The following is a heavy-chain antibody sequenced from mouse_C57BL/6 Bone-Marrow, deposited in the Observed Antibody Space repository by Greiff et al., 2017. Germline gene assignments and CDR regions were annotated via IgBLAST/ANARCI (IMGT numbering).Heavy chain of an antibody. CDR2: LDPSASSP. V-gene: IGHV1-59*01. Sequence: QVQLQQPGAELVRPGTSVKLSCKASGYTFTSYWMHWVKQRPGQGLEWIGVLDPSASSPNYNQKFTGKATLTVDTSSSTAYMQLSSRTSEDSAVYYCARWGYDYDGAWFAYWGQGTLVTVSA. CDR3: ARWGYDYDGAWFAY. D-gene: IGHD2-4*01. J-gene: IGHJ3*01. CDR1: GYTFTSYW.